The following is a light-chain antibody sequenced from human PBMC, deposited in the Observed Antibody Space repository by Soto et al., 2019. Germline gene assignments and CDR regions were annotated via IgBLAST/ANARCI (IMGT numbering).Light chain of an antibody. Sequence: DIQMTQSPSTLSASVGDRVTITCRASQSISSWLAWYQQKPGKAPQLLIYDASNLESGVPSSFSGSGSGTEFTLTISSLQPDDFATYYCQQYNSYRTFGQGTKVDIK. V-gene: IGKV1-5*01. CDR2: DAS. J-gene: IGKJ1*01. CDR1: QSISSW. CDR3: QQYNSYRT.